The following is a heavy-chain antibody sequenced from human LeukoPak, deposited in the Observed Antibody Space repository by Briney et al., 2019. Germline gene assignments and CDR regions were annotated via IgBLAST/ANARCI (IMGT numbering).Heavy chain of an antibody. CDR2: INHSGST. V-gene: IGHV4-34*01. Sequence: PSETLSLTCAVYGGSFSGYYWSWIRQPPGKGLEWIGEINHSGSTNYNPSLKSRVTISVDTSKNQFSLKLSSVTAADTAVYYCARGRYYYYMDVWGKGTTVTVSS. CDR1: GGSFSGYY. J-gene: IGHJ6*03. CDR3: ARGRYYYYMDV.